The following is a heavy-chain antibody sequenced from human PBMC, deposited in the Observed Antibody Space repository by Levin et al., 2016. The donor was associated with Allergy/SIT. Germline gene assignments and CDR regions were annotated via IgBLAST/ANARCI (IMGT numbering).Heavy chain of an antibody. CDR1: GGSISSGGYY. V-gene: IGHV4-31*03. Sequence: SETLSLTCTVSGGSISSGGYYWSWIRQHPGKGLEWIGYIYYSGSTYYNPSLKSRVTISVDTSKNQFSLKLSSVTAADTAVYYCARYPITMVRGVMGPHSGFSGSWFDPWGQGTLVTVSS. J-gene: IGHJ5*02. CDR2: IYYSGST. D-gene: IGHD3-10*01. CDR3: ARYPITMVRGVMGPHSGFSGSWFDP.